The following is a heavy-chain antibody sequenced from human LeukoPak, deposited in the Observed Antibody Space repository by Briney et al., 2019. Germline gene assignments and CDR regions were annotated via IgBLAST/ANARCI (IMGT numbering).Heavy chain of an antibody. V-gene: IGHV1-8*03. CDR1: GYTFSNYE. CDR2: MSPHSGNT. Sequence: VKVSCKASGYTFSNYEINWVRQASGHGLEWMGWMSPHSGNTDYSQKFQGRLTITRDTSISTAYMELTSLRSDDTAIYYCVRAGSMVTLPFDYWGQGTLVTVSS. J-gene: IGHJ4*02. CDR3: VRAGSMVTLPFDY. D-gene: IGHD2-21*02.